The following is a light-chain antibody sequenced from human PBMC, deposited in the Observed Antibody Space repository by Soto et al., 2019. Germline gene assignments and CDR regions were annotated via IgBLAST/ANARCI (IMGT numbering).Light chain of an antibody. CDR2: DTS. Sequence: EIVLTQSPGTLSFSPGERATLSCRSSQTLSNSFIAWYQQKPGQAPRLLIYDTSSRATGVPDRYSASGPGTDFTLTISRLEPEDFAVFFCQQYGTSEIIFGQGTRLEIK. CDR3: QQYGTSEII. J-gene: IGKJ5*01. V-gene: IGKV3-20*01. CDR1: QTLSNSF.